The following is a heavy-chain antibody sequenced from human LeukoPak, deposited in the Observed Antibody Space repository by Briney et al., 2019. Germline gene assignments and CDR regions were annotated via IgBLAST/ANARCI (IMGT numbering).Heavy chain of an antibody. J-gene: IGHJ6*03. Sequence: ASVKVSCKASGYSFTSYGINWVRQAPGQGLEWMGWSSGYNANTNYAQKVQGRVTTTADTSTSTAYMELRSLRSDDTAVYYCARGRGFQYYMDVWGKGTTVTVSS. V-gene: IGHV1-18*01. CDR3: ARGRGFQYYMDV. CDR2: SSGYNANT. D-gene: IGHD2-15*01. CDR1: GYSFTSYG.